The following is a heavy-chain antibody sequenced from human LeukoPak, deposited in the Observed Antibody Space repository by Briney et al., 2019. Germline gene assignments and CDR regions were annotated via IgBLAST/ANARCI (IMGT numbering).Heavy chain of an antibody. CDR3: YQRYNWNDDY. V-gene: IGHV4-39*03. Sequence: KPSETLSLTCTVSGGSISSSSYYWGWIRQPPGKGLEWIGSIYYSGSTYYNPSLKSRVTISVDTSKNRFSLKLSSVTAADTAVYYCYQRYNWNDDYWGQGTLVTVSS. CDR1: GGSISSSSYY. D-gene: IGHD1-1*01. CDR2: IYYSGST. J-gene: IGHJ4*02.